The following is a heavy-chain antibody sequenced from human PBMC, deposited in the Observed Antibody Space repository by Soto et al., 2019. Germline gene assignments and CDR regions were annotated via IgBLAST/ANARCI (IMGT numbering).Heavy chain of an antibody. CDR3: AKDIPDYSSSWNYYFGY. D-gene: IGHD6-13*01. CDR1: GFTFSSYA. Sequence: GGSLRLSCAASGFTFSSYAMSWVRQAPGKGLEWVSAISGSGGSTYYADSVKGRFTISRDNSKNTLYLQMNSLRAEDTAVYYCAKDIPDYSSSWNYYFGYWGQGTLVTVSS. CDR2: ISGSGGST. V-gene: IGHV3-23*01. J-gene: IGHJ4*02.